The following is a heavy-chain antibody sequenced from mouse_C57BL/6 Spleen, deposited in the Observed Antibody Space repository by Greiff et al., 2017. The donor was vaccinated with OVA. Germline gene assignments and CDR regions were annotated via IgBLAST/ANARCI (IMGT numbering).Heavy chain of an antibody. CDR1: GYTFTSYG. J-gene: IGHJ3*01. D-gene: IGHD2-2*01. CDR2: IYPRSGNT. V-gene: IGHV1-81*01. CDR3: AGGVTGAY. Sequence: QVQLQQSGAELARPGASVKLSCKASGYTFTSYGISWVKQRTGQGLEWIGEIYPRSGNTYYNEKFKGKATLTADKSSSTAYMELRSLTSEDSAVYFCAGGVTGAYWGQGTLVTVSA.